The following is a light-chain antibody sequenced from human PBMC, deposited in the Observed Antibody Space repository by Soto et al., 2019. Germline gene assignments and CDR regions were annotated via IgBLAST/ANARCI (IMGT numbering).Light chain of an antibody. V-gene: IGKV3-20*01. Sequence: IVLTQSPGTLSLSPGERATLSCRASQSVTSTYVAWVQQKPGQAPRLLIFGASNRATGIPDRFSGSGSGTDFTLTISRLEPEDFAVYYCQQYSISTLTFGGGTKVDIX. J-gene: IGKJ4*01. CDR1: QSVTSTY. CDR2: GAS. CDR3: QQYSISTLT.